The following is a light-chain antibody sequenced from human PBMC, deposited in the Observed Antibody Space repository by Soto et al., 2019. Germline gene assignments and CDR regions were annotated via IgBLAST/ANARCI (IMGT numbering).Light chain of an antibody. CDR2: GAS. V-gene: IGKV1-39*01. J-gene: IGKJ2*01. CDR1: QGIGSY. CDR3: QQSYTTPFT. Sequence: DIHMTQSPSSLSASVGDRFTIACRASQGIGSYLNWYQQKPGKAPKLLIYGASSLQSGVPSRFSGSGSGTDFTLTITSLQPEDFTTFYCQQSYTTPFTFGQGTKVDIK.